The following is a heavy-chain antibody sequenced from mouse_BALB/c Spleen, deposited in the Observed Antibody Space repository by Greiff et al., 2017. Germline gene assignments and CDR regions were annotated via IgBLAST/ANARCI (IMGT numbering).Heavy chain of an antibody. CDR2: IWAGGST. V-gene: IGHV2-9*02. J-gene: IGHJ4*01. CDR1: GFSLTSYG. D-gene: IGHD2-1*01. CDR3: ARDRGNWGNYVGAMDY. Sequence: QVQLQQSGPGLVAPSQSLSITCTVSGFSLTSYGVHWVRQPPGKGLEWLGVIWAGGSTNYNSALMSRLSISKDNSKSQVFLKMNSLQTDDTAMYYCARDRGNWGNYVGAMDYWGQGTSVTVSS.